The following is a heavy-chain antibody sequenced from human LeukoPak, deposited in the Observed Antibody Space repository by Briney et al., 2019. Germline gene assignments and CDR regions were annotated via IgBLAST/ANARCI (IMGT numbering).Heavy chain of an antibody. CDR1: GYSFTDYY. J-gene: IGHJ4*02. V-gene: IGHV1-2*02. CDR2: ISPRGGDT. D-gene: IGHD3-10*01. CDR3: ARGREIHGGSDTKLDDY. Sequence: ASVKVSCKASGYSFTDYYMHWVRQAPGQGLEWMGWISPRGGDTSYAQKFQGRVTMTRDTSINTVDMDLSGLTSDDTAVFYCARGREIHGGSDTKLDDYWGQGTLVTVSS.